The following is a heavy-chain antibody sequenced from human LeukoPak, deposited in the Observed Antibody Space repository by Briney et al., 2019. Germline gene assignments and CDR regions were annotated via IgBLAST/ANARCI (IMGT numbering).Heavy chain of an antibody. V-gene: IGHV4-39*01. J-gene: IGHJ3*02. CDR2: IYYTGIT. CDR1: GGFIISSGDY. D-gene: IGHD3-10*01. CDR3: ARQRASGTWAFDI. Sequence: PSETLSLTCTVSGGFIISSGDYWWGWIRQPPGKGLEWIGSIYYTGITYNDPSLKSRVTISVDTSKSHFSLRLTSVTAADTAVYYCARQRASGTWAFDIWGQGTMVTVSS.